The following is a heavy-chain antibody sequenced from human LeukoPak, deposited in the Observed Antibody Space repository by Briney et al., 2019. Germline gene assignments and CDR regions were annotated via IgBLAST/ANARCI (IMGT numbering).Heavy chain of an antibody. V-gene: IGHV4-34*01. CDR3: ARDVWLLSYGWNWFDP. CDR2: INHSGST. CDR1: GGSFSGYY. Sequence: PSETLSLTCAVYGGSFSGYYWSWISQPPGKGLEWIGEINHSGSTNYNPSLKSRVTISVDTSKNQFSLKLSSVTAADTAVYYCARDVWLLSYGWNWFDPWGQGTLVTVSS. D-gene: IGHD5-18*01. J-gene: IGHJ5*02.